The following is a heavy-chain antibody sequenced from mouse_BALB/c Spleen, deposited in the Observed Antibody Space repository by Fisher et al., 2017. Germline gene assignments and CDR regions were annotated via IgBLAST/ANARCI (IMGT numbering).Heavy chain of an antibody. D-gene: IGHD2-10*02. J-gene: IGHJ4*01. CDR3: AGHKYGNAMDY. Sequence: KFKGKATLTVDKSSSTAYMELLSLTSEDSAVYFCAGHKYGNAMDYWGQGTSVTVSS. V-gene: IGHV1-26*01.